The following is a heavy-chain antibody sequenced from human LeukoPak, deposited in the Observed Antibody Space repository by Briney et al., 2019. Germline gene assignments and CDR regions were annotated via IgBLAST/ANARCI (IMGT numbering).Heavy chain of an antibody. CDR1: GFTFSTYA. D-gene: IGHD1-26*01. CDR3: TTSGNYFGDY. V-gene: IGHV3-23*01. CDR2: ITDSGGST. Sequence: PGGSLRLSCAASGFTFSTYAMSWVRQAPGAGLDWVSSITDSGGSTYYADSVKGRFTISRDNSKNTLYLQTNSLRAEDTAVYHCTTSGNYFGDYWGQGTPVTVSS. J-gene: IGHJ4*02.